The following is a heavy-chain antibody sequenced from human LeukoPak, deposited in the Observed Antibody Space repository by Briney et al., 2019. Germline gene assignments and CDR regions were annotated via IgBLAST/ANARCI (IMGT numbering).Heavy chain of an antibody. D-gene: IGHD3-22*01. CDR3: ARWYYYDSSSYLHDAFDI. V-gene: IGHV3-66*02. CDR2: IYSGGST. Sequence: GGSLRLSCAASGFTVSSNYMSWVRQAPGKGLEWVSVIYSGGSTYYADSVKGRFTISRDNSKNTLYLQMNSLRAEDTAVYYCARWYYYDSSSYLHDAFDIWGQGTMVTVSS. J-gene: IGHJ3*02. CDR1: GFTVSSNY.